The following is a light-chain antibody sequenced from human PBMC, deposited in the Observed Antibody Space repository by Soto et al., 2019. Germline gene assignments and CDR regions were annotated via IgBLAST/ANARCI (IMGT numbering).Light chain of an antibody. CDR1: SGHSSYA. CDR3: QTWGTGPVV. CDR2: LTSDGSH. J-gene: IGLJ2*01. Sequence: QLVLTQSPSASASLGASVNLTCTLSSGHSSYAIAWHQQQPEKGPRYLMKLTSDGSHSKGDGVPDRFSGSSSGAERYLTISSLQSEDEADYYCQTWGTGPVVFGGGTKLTVL. V-gene: IGLV4-69*01.